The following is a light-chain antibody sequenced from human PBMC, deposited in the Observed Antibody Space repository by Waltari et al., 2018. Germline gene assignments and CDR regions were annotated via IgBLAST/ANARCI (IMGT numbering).Light chain of an antibody. CDR1: QGIATF. CDR3: RKFDSAPWT. J-gene: IGKJ1*01. CDR2: SAS. V-gene: IGKV1-27*01. Sequence: DIQMTQSPSPLSASIGDRVTITCRAGQGIATFLAWYQKKPGKVPRLLVYSASILQRGVQSRFSGGGSGTDFTLTISRLQPEDVATYYCRKFDSAPWTFGQGTSVEIK.